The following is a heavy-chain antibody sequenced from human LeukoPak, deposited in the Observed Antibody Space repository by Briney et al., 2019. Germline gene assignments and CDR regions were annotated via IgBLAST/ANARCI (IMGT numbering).Heavy chain of an antibody. CDR2: ISSSSLYI. Sequence: GGSLRLSCAASGFTFSSYSMNWVRQAPGKGLQWVSSISSSSLYIYYADSVKGRFTISRDNAKNSLYLQMNSLRAEDTAVYYCAELGITMIGGVWGKGTTVTISS. CDR1: GFTFSSYS. V-gene: IGHV3-21*01. CDR3: AELGITMIGGV. J-gene: IGHJ6*04. D-gene: IGHD3-10*02.